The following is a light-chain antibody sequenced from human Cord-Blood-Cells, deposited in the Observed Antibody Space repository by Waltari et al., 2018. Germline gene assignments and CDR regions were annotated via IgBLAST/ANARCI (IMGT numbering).Light chain of an antibody. Sequence: QSVLTQPPSASGTPGQRVTISCSGSSSNIGSNTVNWYQQLPGTAPKLLICSNNQRPAGVPDRFAGSKSGTSASLAISGLQSEDEADYYCAAWDDSLNGVFGGGTKLTVL. V-gene: IGLV1-44*01. CDR1: SSNIGSNT. CDR3: AAWDDSLNGV. CDR2: SNN. J-gene: IGLJ3*02.